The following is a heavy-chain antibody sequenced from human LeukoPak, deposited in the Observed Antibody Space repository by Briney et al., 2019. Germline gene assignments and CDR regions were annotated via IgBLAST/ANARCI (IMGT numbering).Heavy chain of an antibody. CDR3: AKGYSPKYYFDY. CDR1: GFTFSSYA. Sequence: GGSLRRSCAASGFTFSSYARSWVRQASGKGLEWVLAISGSGGSTYYADSVKGRFTISRGNSKNTLYLQMNSLRAEDTAVYYCAKGYSPKYYFDYWGQGTLVTVSS. CDR2: ISGSGGST. J-gene: IGHJ4*02. V-gene: IGHV3-23*01. D-gene: IGHD6-13*01.